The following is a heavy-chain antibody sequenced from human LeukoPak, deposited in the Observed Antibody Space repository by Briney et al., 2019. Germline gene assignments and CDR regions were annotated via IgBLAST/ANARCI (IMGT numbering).Heavy chain of an antibody. CDR2: INSDGSRT. J-gene: IGHJ3*02. CDR1: GFTFKSYW. V-gene: IGHV3-74*01. Sequence: PGDSLRLSCAASGFTFKSYWMHWVRQAPGKGLVWVSHINSDGSRTNYADSVKGRFTISRDNAKITLYLQMNSLRTEDTAVYYCARPETQYSSGLDGFDIWGRGTRVSVFS. D-gene: IGHD6-19*01. CDR3: ARPETQYSSGLDGFDI.